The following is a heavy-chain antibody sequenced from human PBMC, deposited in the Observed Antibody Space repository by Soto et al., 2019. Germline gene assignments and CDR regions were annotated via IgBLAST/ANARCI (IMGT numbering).Heavy chain of an antibody. J-gene: IGHJ3*02. CDR2: INPSGGST. D-gene: IGHD2-21*02. CDR3: ARPQGDLDAFDI. CDR1: GYTFTSYY. V-gene: IGHV1-46*01. Sequence: ASVKVSCKASGYTFTSYYMHWVRQAPEQGLEWMGIINPSGGSTSYAQKFQGRVTMTRDTSTSTVYMELSSLRSEDTAVYYCARPQGDLDAFDIWGQGTMVTVSS.